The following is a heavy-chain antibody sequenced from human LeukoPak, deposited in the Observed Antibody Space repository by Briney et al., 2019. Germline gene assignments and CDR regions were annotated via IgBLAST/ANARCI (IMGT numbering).Heavy chain of an antibody. Sequence: GRSLRLSCAASGFTFSSYAMHWVRQAPGKGLEWVAVISYDGSNKYYADSVKGRFTISRDNSKNTLYLQMNSPRAEDTAVYYCARDLSPKGFWSGTYYYYGMDVWGQGTTVTVSS. CDR3: ARDLSPKGFWSGTYYYYGMDV. D-gene: IGHD3-3*01. J-gene: IGHJ6*02. CDR2: ISYDGSNK. CDR1: GFTFSSYA. V-gene: IGHV3-30-3*01.